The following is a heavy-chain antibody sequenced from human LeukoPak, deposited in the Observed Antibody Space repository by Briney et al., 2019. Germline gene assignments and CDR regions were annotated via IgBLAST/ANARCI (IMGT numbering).Heavy chain of an antibody. J-gene: IGHJ4*02. V-gene: IGHV4-59*01. CDR2: IYYSGST. Sequence: PSETLSLTCTVSGGSISSYYWSWIRQPPGKGLEWIGYIYYSGSTNYNPSLKSRVTISVDTSKNQFSLKLSSVTAADTAVYYCARGYYDYVWGSYHRFDYWGQGTLVTVSS. CDR1: GGSISSYY. CDR3: ARGYYDYVWGSYHRFDY. D-gene: IGHD3-16*01.